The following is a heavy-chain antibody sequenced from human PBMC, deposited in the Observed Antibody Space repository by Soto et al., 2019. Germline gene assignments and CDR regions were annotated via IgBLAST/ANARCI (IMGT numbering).Heavy chain of an antibody. D-gene: IGHD2-21*01. CDR1: GFTFSTYG. CDR3: GKDMVHIGVVCDR. V-gene: IGHV3-30*18. CDR2: VSFDGSKK. Sequence: QEQLVESGGGVVQPGRSLRLSCVVSGFTFSTYGMHWVRQAPGKGLEWVAVVSFDGSKKYTTDSVKGRFTISRDNSKNTLQLRRNSQRPDYTAVYYCGKDMVHIGVVCDRWGQGTRVTVSS. J-gene: IGHJ5*02.